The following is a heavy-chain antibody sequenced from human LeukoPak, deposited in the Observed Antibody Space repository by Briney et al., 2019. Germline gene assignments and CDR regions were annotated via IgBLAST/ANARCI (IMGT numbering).Heavy chain of an antibody. CDR2: IYYSGGGST. CDR3: ARRLISGWHGTGFGY. D-gene: IGHD6-19*01. V-gene: IGHV4-39*01. CDR1: GGSITSSTYY. J-gene: IGHJ4*02. Sequence: SETLSLTCTVSGGSITSSTYYWGWIRQPPGRGLEWIGSIYYSGGGSTYYNPSLQSRVTISVDTSKNQLSLKLSSVTAADTAVYYCARRLISGWHGTGFGYWGQGNLVTVSS.